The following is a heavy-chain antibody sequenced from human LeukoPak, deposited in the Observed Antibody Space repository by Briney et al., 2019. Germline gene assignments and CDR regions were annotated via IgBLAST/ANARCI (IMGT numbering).Heavy chain of an antibody. CDR3: ATSSIAARPGNGWFDP. Sequence: PSETLSLTCTVSGGSISSYYWSWIRQPPGKGLEWIGYIYYSGSTNYNPSLKSRVTISVDTSKNQFSLKLSSVTAADTAVYYCATSSIAARPGNGWFDPWGQGTLVTVSS. CDR1: GGSISSYY. D-gene: IGHD6-6*01. J-gene: IGHJ5*02. V-gene: IGHV4-59*01. CDR2: IYYSGST.